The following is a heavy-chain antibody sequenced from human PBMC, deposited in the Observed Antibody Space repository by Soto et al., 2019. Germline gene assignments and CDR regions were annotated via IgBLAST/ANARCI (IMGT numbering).Heavy chain of an antibody. D-gene: IGHD3-22*01. CDR2: IYYSGST. V-gene: IGHV4-59*01. Sequence: SVTLSLTCTVSGGSISSYDWSCIGQHPGKGLEWIGYIYYSGSTNYNPSLKGRVTISVDTSKNQFSLKLSSVTAADTAVYYCARWVSSGYYYYYYGMDVWGQGTTVTVSS. CDR3: ARWVSSGYYYYYYGMDV. J-gene: IGHJ6*02. CDR1: GGSISSYD.